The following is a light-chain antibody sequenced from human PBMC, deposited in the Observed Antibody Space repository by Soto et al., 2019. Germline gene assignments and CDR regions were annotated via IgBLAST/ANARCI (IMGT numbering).Light chain of an antibody. CDR3: QQYGGSVPWT. CDR1: QRCTTY. J-gene: IGKJ1*01. V-gene: IGKV3-11*01. CDR2: DAS. Sequence: IALTKSPAPLSLSPGVRVTLSCNSMQRCTTYGAWYQHKPGQAPRLLIDDASTRATGIPARFSGSGSGTDFTLTISSLEPEDFAVYYCQQYGGSVPWTFGQGTKVDI.